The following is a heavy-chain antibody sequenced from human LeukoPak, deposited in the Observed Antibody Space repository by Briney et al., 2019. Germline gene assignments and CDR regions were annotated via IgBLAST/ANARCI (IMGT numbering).Heavy chain of an antibody. CDR3: ARDHPVVGELFPRNAFDI. V-gene: IGHV4-59*01. CDR2: IYYSGST. CDR1: GGSISSYY. Sequence: PSETLSLTCTVSGGSISSYYWSWIRQPPGKGLEWIGYIYYSGSTNYNPSLKSRVTISVDTSKNQFSLKLSSVTVADTAVYYCARDHPVVGELFPRNAFDIWGQGTMVTVSS. J-gene: IGHJ3*02. D-gene: IGHD3-10*01.